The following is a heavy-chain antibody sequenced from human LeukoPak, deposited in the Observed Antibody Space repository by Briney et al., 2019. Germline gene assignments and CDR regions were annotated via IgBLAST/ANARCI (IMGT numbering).Heavy chain of an antibody. CDR3: ARGRRTPAN. D-gene: IGHD1-14*01. J-gene: IGHJ4*02. Sequence: PSETLSLTCTLSGGSISSYYWSWIRQPPGKGLEWIGYIYYSGSTNYNPSLKSRVTISVDTSKNQFSLKLSSVTAADTAVYYCARGRRTPANWGQGTLVTVSS. V-gene: IGHV4-59*01. CDR2: IYYSGST. CDR1: GGSISSYY.